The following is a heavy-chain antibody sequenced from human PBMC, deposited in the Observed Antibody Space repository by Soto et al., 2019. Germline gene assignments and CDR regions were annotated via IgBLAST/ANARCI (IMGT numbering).Heavy chain of an antibody. CDR1: WKTLPCLV. CDR3: ARGYGGPIGWFDP. Sequence: GAPRKGSSQALWKTLPCLVIYWVRPAPGQRLEWMGWINAGNGNTKYSQKFQGRVTITRDTSASTAYMELSSLRSEDTAVYYCARGYGGPIGWFDPWGQGTLVTVSS. D-gene: IGHD3-16*01. J-gene: IGHJ5*02. CDR2: INAGNGNT. V-gene: IGHV1-3*01.